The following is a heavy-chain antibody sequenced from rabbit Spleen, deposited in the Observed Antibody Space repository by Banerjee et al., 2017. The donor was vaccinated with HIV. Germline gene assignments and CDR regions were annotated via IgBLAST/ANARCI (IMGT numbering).Heavy chain of an antibody. CDR2: IRSRSSEQM. CDR3: SGGSDFARGMNL. V-gene: IGHV1S40*01. CDR1: GIDVSSGYD. Sequence: QSLEESGGDLVKPGGTLTLTCKASGIDVSSGYDMCWVRQAPGKGLEWIACIRSRSSEQMWYASWAKGRLTISKTSSTTVTLQMTSLTAADTATYFCSGGSDFARGMNLWGPGTLVTGS. D-gene: IGHD2-1*01. J-gene: IGHJ4*01.